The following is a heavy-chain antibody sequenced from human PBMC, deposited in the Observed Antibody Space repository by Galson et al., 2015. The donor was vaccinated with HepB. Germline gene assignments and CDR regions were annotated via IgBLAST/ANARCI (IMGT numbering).Heavy chain of an antibody. J-gene: IGHJ6*03. Sequence: SLRLSCAASGFTFSSYSMNWVRQAPGKGLEWVSSISSSSNYIYYADSVKGRFTISRDNAKNSLYLQMNSLRAEDTAVYYCARDGIAYCGGDCSGNMDVWGKGTTVTVSS. CDR1: GFTFSSYS. D-gene: IGHD2-21*01. CDR2: ISSSSNYI. V-gene: IGHV3-21*01. CDR3: ARDGIAYCGGDCSGNMDV.